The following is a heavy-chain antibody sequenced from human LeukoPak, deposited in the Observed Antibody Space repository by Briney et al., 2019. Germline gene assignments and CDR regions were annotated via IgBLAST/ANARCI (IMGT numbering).Heavy chain of an antibody. V-gene: IGHV4-59*01. CDR1: GGSIRSYY. CDR2: FYYSGST. D-gene: IGHD1-1*01. Sequence: PSETLSLTCTVSGGSIRSYYWSWVRQPPGKGLEWIGHFYYSGSTNYNPSLKSRVTISVDTSKNQFSLKLNSVTAADTAVYYCVRGRDNADWYFDLWGRGTLVTVSS. J-gene: IGHJ2*01. CDR3: VRGRDNADWYFDL.